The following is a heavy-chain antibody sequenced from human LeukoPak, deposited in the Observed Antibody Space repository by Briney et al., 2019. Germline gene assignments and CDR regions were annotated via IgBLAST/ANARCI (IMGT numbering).Heavy chain of an antibody. CDR1: GFGFSDSY. CDR2: TSGSGSDM. D-gene: IGHD2-8*01. J-gene: IGHJ4*01. Sequence: PGGSLRLSCVVSGFGFSDSYMTWIRQTPGKGLEWLAYTSGSGSDMYYADSVKGRFTISRDNAKNSLYLQMNSLRPDDTALYYCSTDPRLLIYWGHGTLVTVSS. V-gene: IGHV3-11*01. CDR3: STDPRLLIY.